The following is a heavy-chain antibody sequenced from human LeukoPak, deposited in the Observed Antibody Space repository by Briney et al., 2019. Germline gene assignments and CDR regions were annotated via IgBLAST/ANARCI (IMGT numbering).Heavy chain of an antibody. CDR2: ISTYKGNT. Sequence: ASVKVSCKASGYTFSSYGISWVRQAPGQGLEWMGWISTYKGNTNYAQKLQGRVTMTTDTSTSTAYMELRSLRSDDTAVYYCARNSGYNWNYGYWGQGTLVTVSS. CDR3: ARNSGYNWNYGY. D-gene: IGHD1-7*01. CDR1: GYTFSSYG. J-gene: IGHJ4*02. V-gene: IGHV1-18*01.